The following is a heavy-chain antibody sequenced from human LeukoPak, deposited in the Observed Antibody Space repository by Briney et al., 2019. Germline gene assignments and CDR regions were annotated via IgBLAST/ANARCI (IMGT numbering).Heavy chain of an antibody. CDR3: AKDARGPGDGVINY. Sequence: GSLRLSCAASGFTFSSYGMHWVRQAPGKGLEWVAVISYDGSNKYYADSVKGRFTISRDNSKNTLYLQMNSLRAEDTAVYYCAKDARGPGDGVINYWGQGTLVTVSS. J-gene: IGHJ4*02. CDR1: GFTFSSYG. V-gene: IGHV3-30*18. CDR2: ISYDGSNK. D-gene: IGHD2-21*01.